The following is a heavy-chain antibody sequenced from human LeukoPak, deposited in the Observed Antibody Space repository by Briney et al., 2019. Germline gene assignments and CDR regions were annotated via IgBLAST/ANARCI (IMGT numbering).Heavy chain of an antibody. CDR2: AYYRSKWYN. J-gene: IGHJ4*02. CDR3: ARNSCPSGSCYDNRGYFDY. CDR1: GDSVSSNSAT. V-gene: IGHV6-1*01. Sequence: SQTLSLTCAISGDSVSSNSATWNWIRQSPSRGLEWLGRAYYRSKWYNDYAVSVESRVTINPDTSKNQFSLKLSSVTAADTAVYYCARNSCPSGSCYDNRGYFDYWGQGTLVTVSS. D-gene: IGHD2-15*01.